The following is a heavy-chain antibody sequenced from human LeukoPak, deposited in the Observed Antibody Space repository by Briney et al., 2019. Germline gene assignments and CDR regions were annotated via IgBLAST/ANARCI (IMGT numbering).Heavy chain of an antibody. J-gene: IGHJ4*02. CDR1: GGSIRSYY. CDR2: IYYSGST. V-gene: IGHV4-59*08. CDR3: ARHVRDGYNYPYFDY. D-gene: IGHD5-12*01. Sequence: SETLSLTCTVSGGSIRSYYWSWIRQPPGKGLEWIGYIYYSGSTNYNPSLKSRVTISVDTSKNQFSLKLSSVTAADTAVYYCARHVRDGYNYPYFDYWAREPWSPSPQ.